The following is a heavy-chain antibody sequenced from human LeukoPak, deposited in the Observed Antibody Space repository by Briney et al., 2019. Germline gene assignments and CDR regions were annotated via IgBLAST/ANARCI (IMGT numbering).Heavy chain of an antibody. CDR1: GLTFSAYW. J-gene: IGHJ4*02. CDR3: ARGGSSWLY. D-gene: IGHD6-13*01. V-gene: IGHV3-7*01. CDR2: IKQDGSEK. Sequence: GGSLRLSCAASGLTFSAYWMSWVRQAQGKGLEWVANIKQDGSEKYYVDSVKGRFTISRDNPKNSLYLQMNSLRAEDTAVYYCARGGSSWLYWGQGTLVTVSS.